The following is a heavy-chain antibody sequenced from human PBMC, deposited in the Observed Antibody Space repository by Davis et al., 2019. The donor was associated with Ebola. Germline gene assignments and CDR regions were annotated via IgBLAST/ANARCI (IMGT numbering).Heavy chain of an antibody. Sequence: PGGSLRLSCAASGFIFSTYWMNWVRHAPGKGLEWVANIKQDGSEKYYVDSVKGRFTISRDNAKNSLYLQMNSLRAEDTAVYYCASGTTSPRFYYYAMAVWGQGTTVTVSS. CDR3: ASGTTSPRFYYYAMAV. D-gene: IGHD1-7*01. CDR2: IKQDGSEK. J-gene: IGHJ6*02. V-gene: IGHV3-7*03. CDR1: GFIFSTYW.